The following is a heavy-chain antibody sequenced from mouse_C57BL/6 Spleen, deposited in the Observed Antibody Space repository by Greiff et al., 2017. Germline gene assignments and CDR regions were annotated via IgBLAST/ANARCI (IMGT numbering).Heavy chain of an antibody. J-gene: IGHJ3*01. CDR3: TRGGCYEAWFAY. Sequence: QVQLQQSGAELVRPGASVTLSCKASGYTFTDYEMHWVKQTPVHGLEWIGAIDPETGGTAYNQKFKGKARLTADKSSSTAYMELRSLTSEDSAVYYFTRGGCYEAWFAYWGQGTLVTVSA. CDR2: IDPETGGT. D-gene: IGHD1-1*02. V-gene: IGHV1-15*01. CDR1: GYTFTDYE.